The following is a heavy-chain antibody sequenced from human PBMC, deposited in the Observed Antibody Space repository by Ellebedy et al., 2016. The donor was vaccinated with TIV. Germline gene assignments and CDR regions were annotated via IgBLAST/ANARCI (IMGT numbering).Heavy chain of an antibody. CDR1: GGSFSDYY. CDR3: ARDRALGSFDM. V-gene: IGHV4-34*01. J-gene: IGHJ3*02. D-gene: IGHD3-16*02. CDR2: ITHTGST. Sequence: SETLSLXXAVYGGSFSDYYWTWIRQPPGKGLEWIGEITHTGSTNYNPSLKSRVTISVDTAKNQFSLRLNSVTAADTAIYYCARDRALGSFDMWGRGTTVTVSS.